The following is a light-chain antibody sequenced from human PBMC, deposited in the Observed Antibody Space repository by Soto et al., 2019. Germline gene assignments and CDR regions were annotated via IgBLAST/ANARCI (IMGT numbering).Light chain of an antibody. CDR2: GWY. V-gene: IGKV1-9*01. CDR1: QDVSEI. Sequence: DTRLTQSPSILSASVLDRVTLTXRASQDVSEIFALHQQAQTNAPNRLFYGWYTLQSGVLSRLSGSGSGTEFSLIITGLQPEDFATYYCKYLNGVPTITFGQGTRLDI. J-gene: IGKJ5*01. CDR3: KYLNGVPTIT.